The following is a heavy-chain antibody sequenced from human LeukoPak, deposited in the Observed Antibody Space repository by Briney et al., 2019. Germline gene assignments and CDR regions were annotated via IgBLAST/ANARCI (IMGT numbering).Heavy chain of an antibody. J-gene: IGHJ5*02. CDR3: ARGKKFLNTHNNWFDP. Sequence: SETLSLTCAVYGGSFSGYYWSWIRQPPGKGLEWIGEINHSGSTNYNPSLKSRVTISVDTSKNQFSLKLSSVTAADTAVYYCARGKKFLNTHNNWFDPWGQGTLVTVSS. CDR1: GGSFSGYY. CDR2: INHSGST. V-gene: IGHV4-34*01. D-gene: IGHD2-15*01.